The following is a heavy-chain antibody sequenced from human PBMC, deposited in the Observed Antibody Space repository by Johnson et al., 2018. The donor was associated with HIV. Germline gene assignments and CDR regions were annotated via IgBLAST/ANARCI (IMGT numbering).Heavy chain of an antibody. J-gene: IGHJ3*02. CDR2: ISYDGTNQ. D-gene: IGHD3-3*01. Sequence: QVQLVESGGGLVQPGGSLRLSCAASGFTFSSYAMSWVRQAPGKGLEWVAHISYDGTNQHYADSVQGRFTISRDNSKNTLYLQMNSLRAEDTAVYYCARVRDYNFWSGQQSRHAFDIWGQGTMVTVSS. CDR1: GFTFSSYA. V-gene: IGHV3-30-3*01. CDR3: ARVRDYNFWSGQQSRHAFDI.